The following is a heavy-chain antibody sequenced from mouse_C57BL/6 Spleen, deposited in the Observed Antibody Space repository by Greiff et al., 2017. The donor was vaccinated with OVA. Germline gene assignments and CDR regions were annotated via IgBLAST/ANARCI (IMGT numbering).Heavy chain of an antibody. J-gene: IGHJ2*01. CDR1: GYTFTSYW. CDR3: TRSEVQGDYYFDY. V-gene: IGHV1-5*01. Sequence: EVQLQQSGTVLARPGASVKMSCKTSGYTFTSYWMHWVKQRPGQGLEWIGAIYPGNSDTSYNQKFKGKAKLTAVTSASTAYMELSSLTNEDSAVYYCTRSEVQGDYYFDYWGQGTTLTVSS. D-gene: IGHD3-2*02. CDR2: IYPGNSDT.